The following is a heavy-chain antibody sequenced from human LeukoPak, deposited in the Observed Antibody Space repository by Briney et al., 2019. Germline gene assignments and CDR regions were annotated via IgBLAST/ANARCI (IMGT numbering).Heavy chain of an antibody. CDR3: ANTPRRSYPYYFDY. CDR2: MNPNSGNT. Sequence: GASVKVSCKASGYTFTSYDINWVRQATGQGLEWMGWMNPNSGNTGYAQKFQGRVTMTRNTSISTAYMELSSLRSEDTAVYYCANTPRRSYPYYFDYWGQGTLVTVSS. J-gene: IGHJ4*02. CDR1: GYTFTSYD. D-gene: IGHD1-26*01. V-gene: IGHV1-8*01.